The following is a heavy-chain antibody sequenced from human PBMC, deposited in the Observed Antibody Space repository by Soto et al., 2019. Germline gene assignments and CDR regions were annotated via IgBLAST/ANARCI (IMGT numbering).Heavy chain of an antibody. J-gene: IGHJ4*01. V-gene: IGHV3-74*01. CDR1: GLPFGDNW. Sequence: EVQLVESGGGLVQPGGSLRLSCAASGLPFGDNWMHWVRQAPGKGLVWVSRISNDGSDTTYADSVRGRFTVSRDNAKNTLYLQINSLRAEDTAVYYCARDSYSSATHWGHGTLVTVSS. D-gene: IGHD4-4*01. CDR3: ARDSYSSATH. CDR2: ISNDGSDT.